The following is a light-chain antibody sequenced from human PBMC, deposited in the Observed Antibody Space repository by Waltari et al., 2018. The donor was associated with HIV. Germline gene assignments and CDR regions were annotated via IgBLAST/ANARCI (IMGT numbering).Light chain of an antibody. CDR2: ANI. V-gene: IGLV1-40*01. CDR3: QSFDSSLTTSGVI. J-gene: IGLJ2*01. CDR1: RSNIGAGYA. Sequence: QSVLTQPPSVSGAPGQRVTISCTGSRSNIGAGYAVHWYQQLPGTAPKLLIYANINRPSGVPDRFSGSKSGSSASLAITGLQAEDEAHYYCQSFDSSLTTSGVIFGGGTKLTVL.